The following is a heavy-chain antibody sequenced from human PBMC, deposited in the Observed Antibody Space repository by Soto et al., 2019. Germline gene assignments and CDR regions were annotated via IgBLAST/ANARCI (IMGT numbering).Heavy chain of an antibody. CDR1: GFSLSTSGVG. CDR3: AYLPCSGGSCDWFSFSGKDV. V-gene: IGHV2-5*02. CDR2: IYWDDDK. J-gene: IGHJ6*02. D-gene: IGHD2-15*01. Sequence: QITLKESGPTLVKPTQTLTLTCTFSGFSLSTSGVGVAWIRQPPGKALEWLALIYWDDDKPYRPSLESRLTITKDTSKKQVVLTMNTMDSVDTATCYSAYLPCSGGSCDWFSFSGKDVWGQGTTVTVSS.